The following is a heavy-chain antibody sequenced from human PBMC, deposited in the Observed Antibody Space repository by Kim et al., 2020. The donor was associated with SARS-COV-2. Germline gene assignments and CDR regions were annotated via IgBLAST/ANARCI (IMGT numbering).Heavy chain of an antibody. CDR1: GFTFDDYA. D-gene: IGHD3-9*01. Sequence: GGSLRLSCAASGFTFDDYAMHWVRQAPGKGLEWVSGISWNSGSIGYADSVKGRFTISRDNAKNSLYLQMNSLRAEDTALYYCAKGRELRYFDWLPDYWGQGTLVTVSS. J-gene: IGHJ4*02. CDR3: AKGRELRYFDWLPDY. V-gene: IGHV3-9*01. CDR2: ISWNSGSI.